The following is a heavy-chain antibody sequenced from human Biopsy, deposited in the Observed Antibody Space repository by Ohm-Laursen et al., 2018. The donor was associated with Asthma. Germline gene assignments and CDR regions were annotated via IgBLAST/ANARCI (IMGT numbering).Heavy chain of an antibody. CDR2: INSVFGTT. J-gene: IGHJ4*02. V-gene: IGHV1-69*13. CDR3: ARKAGPCISRTCYSLDF. Sequence: VKISCKSLGGTFNTYVIGWVRQAPGQGLEWMGGINSVFGTTTYPQKFQDRVTIAADDSTSTVYMELSSLRSEDTAVYYCARKAGPCISRTCYSLDFWGQGTLVTVSS. D-gene: IGHD2-2*01. CDR1: GGTFNTYV.